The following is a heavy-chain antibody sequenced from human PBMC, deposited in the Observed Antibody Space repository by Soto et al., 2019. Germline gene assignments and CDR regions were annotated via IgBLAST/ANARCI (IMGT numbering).Heavy chain of an antibody. D-gene: IGHD3-3*02. CDR1: GYTFTSYG. J-gene: IGHJ4*02. CDR2: ISAYNGNT. V-gene: IGHV1-18*01. CDR3: AILQPIFGVVVAPFDY. Sequence: ASVKVSCKASGYTFTSYGISWVRQAPGQGLEWMGWISAYNGNTNYAQKLQGRVTMTTDTSTSTAYMELRSLRSDDTAVYYCAILQPIFGVVVAPFDYWGQGTLVTVSS.